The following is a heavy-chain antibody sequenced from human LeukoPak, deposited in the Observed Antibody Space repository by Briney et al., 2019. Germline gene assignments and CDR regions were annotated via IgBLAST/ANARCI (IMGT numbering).Heavy chain of an antibody. Sequence: SETLSLTCTVSGGSISSSSYYWGWIRQPPGKGLEWIGSIYYSGSTYYNPSLKSRVTISVDTSKNQFSLKLSSVTAADTAVYYCARQRMVRGVIRWFDPWGQGTLVTVSS. CDR2: IYYSGST. V-gene: IGHV4-39*01. CDR1: GGSISSSSYY. J-gene: IGHJ5*02. D-gene: IGHD3-10*01. CDR3: ARQRMVRGVIRWFDP.